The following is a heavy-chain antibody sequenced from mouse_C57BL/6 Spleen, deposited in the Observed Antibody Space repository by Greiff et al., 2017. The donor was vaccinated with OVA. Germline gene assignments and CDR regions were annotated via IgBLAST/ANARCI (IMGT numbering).Heavy chain of an antibody. V-gene: IGHV14-4*01. CDR1: GFNIKDDY. CDR2: IDPENGDT. CDR3: TSIYYGNWGFAY. D-gene: IGHD2-1*01. J-gene: IGHJ3*01. Sequence: EVQLQQSGAELVRPGASVKLSCTASGFNIKDDYMHWVKQRPEQGLEWIGWIDPENGDTEYASKFQGKATITADTSSNTAYLQLSSLTSEDTAVYYCTSIYYGNWGFAYWGQGTLVTVSA.